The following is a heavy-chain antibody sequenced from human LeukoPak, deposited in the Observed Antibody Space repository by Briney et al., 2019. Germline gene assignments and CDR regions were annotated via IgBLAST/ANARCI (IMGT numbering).Heavy chain of an antibody. CDR3: ARSLESASITMVRGVKELDY. Sequence: ASVKVSCKASGYTITGYYMHWVRQAPGQGHERMGCISAYNGNTNYAQKLQGRVTMTTDTSTSTAYMELRSLRSDDTAVYYCARSLESASITMVRGVKELDYWGQGTLVTVSS. CDR2: ISAYNGNT. J-gene: IGHJ4*02. V-gene: IGHV1-18*04. D-gene: IGHD3-10*01. CDR1: GYTITGYY.